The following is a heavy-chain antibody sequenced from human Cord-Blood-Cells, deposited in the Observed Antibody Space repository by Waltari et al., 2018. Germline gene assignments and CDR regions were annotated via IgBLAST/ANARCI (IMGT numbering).Heavy chain of an antibody. CDR1: GFPVGSNY. CDR3: ARLAVLYSSSSTPFDY. J-gene: IGHJ4*02. D-gene: IGHD6-6*01. V-gene: IGHV3-53*02. CDR2: IYSGGST. Sequence: EVQLVETGGGLIQPGGSLRLPCDASGFPVGSNYMRWVRPAPGKGLEWVSVIYSGGSTYYADSVKGRFTISRDNSKNTLYLQMNSLRAEDTAVYYCARLAVLYSSSSTPFDYWGQGTLVTVSS.